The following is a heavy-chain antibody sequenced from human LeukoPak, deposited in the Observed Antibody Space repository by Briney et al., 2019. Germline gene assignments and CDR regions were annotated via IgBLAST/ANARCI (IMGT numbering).Heavy chain of an antibody. J-gene: IGHJ4*02. V-gene: IGHV3-30*18. D-gene: IGHD2-8*02. Sequence: GGSLRLSCAASGFTFSSYGMHWVRQAPGKGLEWVAVISYDGSNKHYADSVKGRFTISRDNSKNTLYLQMNSLRAEDTAVYYCAKDPIWWNYFDYWGQGTLVTVSS. CDR1: GFTFSSYG. CDR2: ISYDGSNK. CDR3: AKDPIWWNYFDY.